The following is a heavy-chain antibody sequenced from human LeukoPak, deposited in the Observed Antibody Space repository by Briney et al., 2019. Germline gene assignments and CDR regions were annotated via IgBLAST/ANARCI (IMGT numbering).Heavy chain of an antibody. CDR2: IRSKAYGGTT. D-gene: IGHD3-10*01. Sequence: GGSLRLSCTASGFTFGDYAMSWFRQAPGKGLEWVGFIRSKAYGGTTEYAASVKGRFTIPRDDSKSIAYLQMNSLKTEDTAVYYCTREYGSGSYFAFDIWGQGTMVTVSS. CDR3: TREYGSGSYFAFDI. CDR1: GFTFGDYA. J-gene: IGHJ3*02. V-gene: IGHV3-49*03.